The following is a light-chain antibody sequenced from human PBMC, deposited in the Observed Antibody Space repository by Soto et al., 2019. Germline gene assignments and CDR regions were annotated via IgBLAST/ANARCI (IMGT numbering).Light chain of an antibody. CDR3: LQYSSHSWA. Sequence: DIEMDQSPSRLSPYFGDRIAVTGLASRSISDWLAWYQQKPGKAPELLIFDASNLKSGVSSRFSGRGSGTEFTIPISRLQPDDVATYYCLQYSSHSWAFGQGTVVDIK. CDR1: RSISDW. J-gene: IGKJ1*01. CDR2: DAS. V-gene: IGKV1-5*01.